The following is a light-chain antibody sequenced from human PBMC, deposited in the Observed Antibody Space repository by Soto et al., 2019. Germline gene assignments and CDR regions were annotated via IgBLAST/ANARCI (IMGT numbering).Light chain of an antibody. CDR2: AAS. V-gene: IGKV1-6*01. J-gene: IGKJ2*01. Sequence: AIQMTQSPSSLSASVGDSVTITCRASQAIRDELGWYQQRPGKAPKLLIYAASSLHSGVPSRFSGSGSNTDFTLTINSLQPEDFATYYCLQDYHYPYTFGQGTKLEIK. CDR1: QAIRDE. CDR3: LQDYHYPYT.